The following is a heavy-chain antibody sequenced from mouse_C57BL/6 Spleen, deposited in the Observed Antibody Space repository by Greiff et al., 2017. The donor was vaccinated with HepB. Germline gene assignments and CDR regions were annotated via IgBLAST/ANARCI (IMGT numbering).Heavy chain of an antibody. Sequence: QVQLKESGAELARPGASVTLSCKASGYTFTSYGIRWVKQRTGQGLEWIGEIYPRSGNTYYNEKFKGKATLTADKSSSTAYMELRSLTSEDSAVYICARGDYGNSYGFAGWGQGTLVTVSA. CDR3: ARGDYGNSYGFAG. V-gene: IGHV1-81*01. CDR2: IYPRSGNT. J-gene: IGHJ3*01. CDR1: GYTFTSYG. D-gene: IGHD1-1*01.